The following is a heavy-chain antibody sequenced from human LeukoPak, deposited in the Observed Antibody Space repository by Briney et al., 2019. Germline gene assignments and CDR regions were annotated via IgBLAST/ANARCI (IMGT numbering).Heavy chain of an antibody. CDR3: AKSNKDSSVYYALDY. CDR1: GFTFSSHG. D-gene: IGHD3-22*01. CDR2: MWYDGISK. V-gene: IGHV3-33*03. Sequence: GGSLRLSCVASGFTFSSHGMHWVRQAPGKGLEWVAFMWYDGISKQYTDSVKGRFTVSRDNSKNILYLQMSSLRPEDTAIYYCAKSNKDSSVYYALDYWGQGTLVTVSP. J-gene: IGHJ4*02.